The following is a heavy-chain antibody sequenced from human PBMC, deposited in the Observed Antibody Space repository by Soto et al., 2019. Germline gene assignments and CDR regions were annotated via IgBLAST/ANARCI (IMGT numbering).Heavy chain of an antibody. J-gene: IGHJ4*02. D-gene: IGHD3-22*01. V-gene: IGHV4-34*01. CDR2: INHNGSN. CDR1: GGSFSGYY. CDR3: ERGYLCSGWLETSGYYCYFDY. Sequence: PSETLSLTCAVSGGSFSGYYWSWIRHPPGKGLEWIGEINHNGSNNYNPYLKSRVTISVDTSTNQFLLKLSSVTAADTAAYYFERGYLCSGWLETSGYYCYFDYWGQGTLVTVSS.